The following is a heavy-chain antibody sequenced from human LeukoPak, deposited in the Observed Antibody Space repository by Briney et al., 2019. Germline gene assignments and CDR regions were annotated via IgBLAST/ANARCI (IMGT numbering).Heavy chain of an antibody. CDR3: ARGGGEYYDSSVYYYVPPFDL. J-gene: IGHJ2*01. V-gene: IGHV4-30-2*01. Sequence: SETLSLTCAVSGGSISSGGYSWSWMGQPPGKGLEWFGYIYHSRISYYNPSLKSRVTISVDRSQNQFSLKLSSVTAADTAGYYCARGGGEYYDSSVYYYVPPFDLWGRGTLVTVSS. CDR1: GGSISSGGYS. D-gene: IGHD3-22*01. CDR2: IYHSRIS.